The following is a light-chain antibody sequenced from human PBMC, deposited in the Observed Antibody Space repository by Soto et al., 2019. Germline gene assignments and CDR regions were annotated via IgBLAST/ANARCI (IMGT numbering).Light chain of an antibody. CDR3: QSYDRSLSGSVV. Sequence: QSVLTQPPSGSGAPGQRGTISCTGSTSNIAAGYDVHWYEQLPGTAPKLRMDGNSNRPSGVPDRFSGSKSGTSASLDITGLQAEDGADYYCQSYDRSLSGSVVFGGRAKLPLL. V-gene: IGLV1-40*01. J-gene: IGLJ2*01. CDR2: GNS. CDR1: TSNIAAGYD.